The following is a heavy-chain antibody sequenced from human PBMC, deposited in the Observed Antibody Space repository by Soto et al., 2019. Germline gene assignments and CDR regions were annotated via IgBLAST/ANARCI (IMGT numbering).Heavy chain of an antibody. CDR3: ASASKLSLRHNWFDP. D-gene: IGHD3-16*02. CDR2: ISGSGGST. CDR1: GFTFSSYA. Sequence: GGSLRLSCAASGFTFSSYAMSWVRQAPGKGLEWVSAISGSGGSTYYADSVKGRFTISRDNSKNTLYLQMNSLRAEDTAVYYCASASKLSLRHNWFDPWGQGTLVTVSS. J-gene: IGHJ5*02. V-gene: IGHV3-23*01.